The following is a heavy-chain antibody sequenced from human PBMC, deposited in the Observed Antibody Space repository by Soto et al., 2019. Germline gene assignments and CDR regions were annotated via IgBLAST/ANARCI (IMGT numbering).Heavy chain of an antibody. CDR2: ISTSVGST. CDR1: GFTFSTYA. CDR3: AKGGQSYDY. V-gene: IGHV3-23*01. J-gene: IGHJ4*02. D-gene: IGHD3-10*01. Sequence: VQLLESGGGSVQPGGSLRLSCAASGFTFSTYAMSWVRQAPGKGLEWVSAISTSVGSTYYTDSVKGRFTISRDNSKNTLYLQMNSLRAEDTAVYYCAKGGQSYDYWGQGTLVTVSS.